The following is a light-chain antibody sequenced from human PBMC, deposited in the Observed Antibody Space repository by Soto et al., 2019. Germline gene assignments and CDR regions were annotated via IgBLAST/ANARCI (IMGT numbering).Light chain of an antibody. J-gene: IGLJ2*01. CDR1: SGDVGRYDL. CDR2: EGA. CDR3: CLYASSAVL. V-gene: IGLV2-23*01. Sequence: QSALTQPASVSGSPGQSITISCTGTSGDVGRYDLVSWYQQHPGRAPKLMVYEGAKRPSGVSNRFSGSRSGITASLTISGLQAEDEADYYCCLYASSAVLFGGVTKLTVL.